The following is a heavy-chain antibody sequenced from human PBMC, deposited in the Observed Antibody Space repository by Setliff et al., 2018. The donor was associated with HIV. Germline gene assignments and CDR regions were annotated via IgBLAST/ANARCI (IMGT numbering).Heavy chain of an antibody. D-gene: IGHD6-25*01. CDR3: VGPFGYNGFYI. V-gene: IGHV3-74*01. J-gene: IGHJ3*02. Sequence: PGGSLRLSWEASGFTVSSYWMHWVRQAPGKGLVWVSRINNDGSSTTYADSVKGRFTISKDIAKDTLNLQMNSLRAEDTAIYYCVGPFGYNGFYIWGQGTMVTVSS. CDR1: GFTVSSYW. CDR2: INNDGSST.